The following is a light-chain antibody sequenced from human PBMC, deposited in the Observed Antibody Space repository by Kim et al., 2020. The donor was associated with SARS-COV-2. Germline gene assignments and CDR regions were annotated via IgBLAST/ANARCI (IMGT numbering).Light chain of an antibody. CDR1: QSVSSN. CDR3: QQYNNRSPLT. J-gene: IGKJ4*01. CDR2: GAS. V-gene: IGKV3-15*01. Sequence: EIVMTQSPATLSVSPGERATLSCRASQSVSSNLAWYQQKPGQAPSLLIYGASTRATGIPARFSGSGSGTEFSLTISSLQSEDFAVYYCQQYNNRSPLTFGGGTKVDIK.